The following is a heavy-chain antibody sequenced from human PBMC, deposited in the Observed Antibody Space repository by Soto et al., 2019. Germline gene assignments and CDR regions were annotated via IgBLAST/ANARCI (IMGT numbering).Heavy chain of an antibody. Sequence: GGSLRLSCSASGFIFSGYEMHWVHQGPGKGLEYVSGINTNGGGTYYADSVKDRFTIYRDNSKTTLYLQMSSLRAEDTAVYHCVKGRGGHCNGNNCRWGFLEDWGLGTLVTVSS. CDR1: GFIFSGYE. V-gene: IGHV3-64D*08. D-gene: IGHD2-15*01. J-gene: IGHJ4*02. CDR3: VKGRGGHCNGNNCRWGFLED. CDR2: INTNGGGT.